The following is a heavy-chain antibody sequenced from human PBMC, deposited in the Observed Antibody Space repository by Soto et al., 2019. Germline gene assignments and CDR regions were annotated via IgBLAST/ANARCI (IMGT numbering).Heavy chain of an antibody. CDR3: AIDYSSSDDFDY. D-gene: IGHD3-22*01. CDR1: GYAFTDYY. Sequence: QVQLVQSGAEVKKPGASVKVSCKASGYAFTDYYMHWVRQAPGQGLEWMGWINPNSGGTNYAQKFQGWVTMTRDTSISTTDMELNRDDTAVYYCAIDYSSSDDFDYWGQGTLVTVSS. J-gene: IGHJ4*02. CDR2: INPNSGGT. V-gene: IGHV1-2*04.